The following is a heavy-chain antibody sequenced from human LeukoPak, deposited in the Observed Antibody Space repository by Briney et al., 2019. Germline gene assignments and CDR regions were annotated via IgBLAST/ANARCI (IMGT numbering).Heavy chain of an antibody. CDR1: GFTFTNYD. CDR3: ASSPAYSSSWYAVDK. V-gene: IGHV3-13*01. J-gene: IGHJ4*02. Sequence: GGSLRLSCASSGFTFTNYDMRWVRHAAGKSLEWVSAIGTAGDTYYPGSVKGRFTISRENAKNTLYLQMNSLSAGDTAVYSCASSPAYSSSWYAVDKWGQGTLVTVSS. CDR2: IGTAGDT. D-gene: IGHD6-13*01.